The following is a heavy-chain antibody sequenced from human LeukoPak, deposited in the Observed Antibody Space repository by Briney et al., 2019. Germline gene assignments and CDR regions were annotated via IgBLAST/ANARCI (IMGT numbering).Heavy chain of an antibody. J-gene: IGHJ2*01. CDR3: ARFLAYCGGDCSNWYFDL. CDR2: IHRSGST. Sequence: SETLSLTCAVYGGSFSGYYRNWIRQPPGKGLEWIGEIHRSGSTNYNPSLKSRVSISVDTSKNQFSLKLSSVTAADTAVYYCARFLAYCGGDCSNWYFDLWGRGTLVTVSS. D-gene: IGHD2-21*02. V-gene: IGHV4-34*01. CDR1: GGSFSGYY.